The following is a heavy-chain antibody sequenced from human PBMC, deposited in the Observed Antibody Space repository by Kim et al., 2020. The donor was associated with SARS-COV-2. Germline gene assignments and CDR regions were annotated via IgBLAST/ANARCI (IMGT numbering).Heavy chain of an antibody. J-gene: IGHJ5*02. Sequence: SETLSLTCTVSGGSISSGGYYWSWIRQHPGKGLEWIGYIYYSGSTYYNPSLKSRVTISVDTSKNQFSLKLSSVTAVDTAVYYCARDQSAEGGSYSWFDPWGQGTLVTVSS. CDR3: ARDQSAEGGSYSWFDP. V-gene: IGHV4-31*03. CDR2: IYYSGST. CDR1: GGSISSGGYY. D-gene: IGHD1-26*01.